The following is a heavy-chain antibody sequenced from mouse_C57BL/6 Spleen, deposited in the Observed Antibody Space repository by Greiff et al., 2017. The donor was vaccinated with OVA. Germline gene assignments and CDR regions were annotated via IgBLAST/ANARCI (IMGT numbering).Heavy chain of an antibody. CDR1: GYTFTDYY. D-gene: IGHD1-1*02. CDR2: INPNNGGT. V-gene: IGHV1-26*01. CDR3: ARSGLVGFWFAY. J-gene: IGHJ3*01. Sequence: EVQLQQSGPELVKPGASVKISCKASGYTFTDYYMNWVKQSHGKSLEWIGDINPNNGGTSYNQKFKGKATLTVDKSSSTAYMELRSLTSEDSAVYYVARSGLVGFWFAYWGQGTLVTVSA.